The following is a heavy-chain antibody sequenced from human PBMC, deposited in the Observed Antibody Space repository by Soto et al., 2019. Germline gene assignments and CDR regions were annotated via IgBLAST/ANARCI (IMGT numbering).Heavy chain of an antibody. CDR3: AKDHGSTWDEIDY. V-gene: IGHV3-23*01. Sequence: EVQLLESGGGLVQPGGSLRVSCAASGFTFSNYAVTWVRQAPGKGREWVSTISGSGGSTYDADSVKGRFTISRDKSKSTLYLKMISLRAEDTAVYYCAKDHGSTWDEIDYWGQGTLVSVSS. CDR1: GFTFSNYA. D-gene: IGHD6-13*01. J-gene: IGHJ4*02. CDR2: ISGSGGST.